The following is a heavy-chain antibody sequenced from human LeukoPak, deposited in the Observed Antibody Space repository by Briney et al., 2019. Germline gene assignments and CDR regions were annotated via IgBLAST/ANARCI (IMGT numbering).Heavy chain of an antibody. D-gene: IGHD1-26*01. CDR1: GFTFADYA. J-gene: IGHJ4*02. V-gene: IGHV3-49*04. CDR3: TKGRGNYYSDY. CDR2: IRSKAYGGTA. Sequence: GGPLRLSCTASGFTFADYAMSWVRQAPGKGLEWVGFIRSKAYGGTAEYAASVKGRFTISRDDSKSIAYLQMNSLKTEDTAVHYCTKGRGNYYSDYWGQGTLVTVSS.